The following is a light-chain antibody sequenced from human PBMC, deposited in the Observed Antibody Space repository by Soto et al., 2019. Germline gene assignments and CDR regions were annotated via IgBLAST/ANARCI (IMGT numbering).Light chain of an antibody. V-gene: IGKV3-20*01. Sequence: EIVLTQSPATLSLSPGERATLSCRASQNINRYLAWYHQKPGQAPRLVIYGASSRATGIPDRFSGSGSGTDFTLTISRLEPEDFAVYYCQQYGSSPITFGQGTRLEI. CDR1: QNINRY. CDR3: QQYGSSPIT. CDR2: GAS. J-gene: IGKJ5*01.